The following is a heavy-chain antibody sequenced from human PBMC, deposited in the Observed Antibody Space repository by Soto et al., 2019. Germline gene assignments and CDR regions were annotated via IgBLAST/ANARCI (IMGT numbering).Heavy chain of an antibody. CDR3: AGASDSTWYNWLDP. CDR1: GYTFTGYY. J-gene: IGHJ5*02. Sequence: VASVKVSCKASGYTFTGYYMHWVRQAPGQGLELMGGIIPTFGTTNYAHKFRGRVTITADESTGTAYMELSSLRSDDTAVYYCAGASDSTWYNWLDPWGQGTLVTVSS. D-gene: IGHD4-4*01. CDR2: IIPTFGTT. V-gene: IGHV1-69*13.